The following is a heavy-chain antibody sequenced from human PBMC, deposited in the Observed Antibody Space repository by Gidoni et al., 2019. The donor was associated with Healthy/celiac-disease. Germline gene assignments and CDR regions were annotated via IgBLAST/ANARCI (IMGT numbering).Heavy chain of an antibody. Sequence: QVQLQQWGAGLLKPSETLSLTCAVSGGSFSGYYWSWIRQPPGKGLEGIGEINHSGSTNYNPSLKSRVTISVDTSKNQFSLKLSSVTAADTAVYYCARLLPAAHIRGWFDPWGQGTLVTVSS. V-gene: IGHV4-34*01. CDR1: GGSFSGYY. CDR3: ARLLPAAHIRGWFDP. J-gene: IGHJ5*02. D-gene: IGHD2-2*01. CDR2: INHSGST.